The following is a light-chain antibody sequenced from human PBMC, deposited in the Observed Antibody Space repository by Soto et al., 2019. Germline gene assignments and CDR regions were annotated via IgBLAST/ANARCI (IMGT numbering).Light chain of an antibody. J-gene: IGKJ1*01. CDR2: LGS. CDR1: QSLLHSSGYNY. V-gene: IGKV2-28*01. Sequence: DFVMTQSPLSLPVTAGEPASISCRSSQSLLHSSGYNYLDWYLQKPGQSPQLLIYLGSHRASGVSERFSGSESGTDFTLKISRVEAEYVVVYYCMQRLQTPWTVGHGTKVEIK. CDR3: MQRLQTPWT.